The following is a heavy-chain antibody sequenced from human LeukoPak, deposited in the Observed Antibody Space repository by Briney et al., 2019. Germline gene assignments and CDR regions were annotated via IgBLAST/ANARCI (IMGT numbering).Heavy chain of an antibody. Sequence: SETLSLTCTVSGGSISSYYWSWIRQPPGKGLEWIGYIYTSGSTNYNPSLKSRVTISVDTSKNQFSLKLSTVTAADTAVYYCARHHGGFNSSSWYYFDYWGQGTLVTVSS. CDR1: GGSISSYY. CDR3: ARHHGGFNSSSWYYFDY. J-gene: IGHJ4*02. V-gene: IGHV4-4*09. D-gene: IGHD6-13*01. CDR2: IYTSGST.